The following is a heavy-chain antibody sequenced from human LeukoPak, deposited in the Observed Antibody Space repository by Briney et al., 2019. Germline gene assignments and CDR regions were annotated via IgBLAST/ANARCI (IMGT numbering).Heavy chain of an antibody. D-gene: IGHD6-13*01. J-gene: IGHJ4*02. CDR2: ISAYNGNT. CDR1: GYTFTSYG. V-gene: IGHV1-18*01. Sequence: GASVKVSYKASGYTFTSYGISWVRQAPGQGLEWMGWISAYNGNTNYAQKLQGRVTMTTDTSTSTAYMELRSLRSDDTAVYYCAREAGVIAAAPTVGDYWGQGTLVTVSS. CDR3: AREAGVIAAAPTVGDY.